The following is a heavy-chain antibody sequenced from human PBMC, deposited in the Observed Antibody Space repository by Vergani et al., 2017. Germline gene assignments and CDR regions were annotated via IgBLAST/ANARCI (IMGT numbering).Heavy chain of an antibody. D-gene: IGHD2-2*01. CDR1: GYTFTSYA. J-gene: IGHJ5*02. CDR3: ARDHAHGCYALGWCSSPYNWFDP. V-gene: IGHV1-3*04. Sequence: QVQLVQSGAEVKKPGASVKVSCKASGYTFTSYAMHWVRQAPGQRLEWMGWINTGNGNTTYSQKFQGRVTITRDTSASTAYMELSSLRSEYTAVYYCARDHAHGCYALGWCSSPYNWFDPWGQGTLVTVAS. CDR2: INTGNGNT.